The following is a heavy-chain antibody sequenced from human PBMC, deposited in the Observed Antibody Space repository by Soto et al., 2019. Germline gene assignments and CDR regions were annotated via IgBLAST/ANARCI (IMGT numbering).Heavy chain of an antibody. CDR2: IHPGYSDT. J-gene: IGHJ4*02. CDR3: ARHENGYNPLDH. CDR1: GDTFTTYG. D-gene: IGHD5-12*01. Sequence: PGEPLKNCCKAAGDTFTTYGIGWARVMPGKGLEWMGIIHPGYSDTRYTPSFQGQVTISADRSMTTAYLQWDSLTPSDTAMYYCARHENGYNPLDHWGQATLVTVSS. V-gene: IGHV5-51*01.